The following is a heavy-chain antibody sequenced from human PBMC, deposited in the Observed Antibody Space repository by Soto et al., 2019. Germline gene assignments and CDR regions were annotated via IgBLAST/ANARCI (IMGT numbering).Heavy chain of an antibody. J-gene: IGHJ4*02. Sequence: SETLSLTCAVYGGSFSGYYWSWIRQPPGKGLEWIGEINHSGSTNYNPSLKSRVTISVDTSKNQFSLKLSSVTAADTAVYYCARGEVRTRGYGSGGSCYSSYYFDYWGQGTLVTVSS. CDR1: GGSFSGYY. V-gene: IGHV4-34*01. CDR2: INHSGST. CDR3: ARGEVRTRGYGSGGSCYSSYYFDY. D-gene: IGHD2-15*01.